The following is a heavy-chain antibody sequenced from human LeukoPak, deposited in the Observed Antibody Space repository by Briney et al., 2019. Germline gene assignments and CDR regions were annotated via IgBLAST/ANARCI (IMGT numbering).Heavy chain of an antibody. D-gene: IGHD6-6*01. CDR2: INHSGST. Sequence: SSETLSLTCAVYGGSFSGYYWSGIRQPPGKGLEWIGEINHSGSTNYNPSLKSRVTISVDTSKNQFSLKLSSVTAADTAVYYCAREEVNSSSYYFDYWGQGTLVTVSS. J-gene: IGHJ4*02. CDR3: AREEVNSSSYYFDY. CDR1: GGSFSGYY. V-gene: IGHV4-34*01.